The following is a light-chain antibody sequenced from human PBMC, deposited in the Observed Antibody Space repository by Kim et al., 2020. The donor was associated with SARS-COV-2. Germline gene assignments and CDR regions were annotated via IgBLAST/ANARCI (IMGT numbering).Light chain of an antibody. J-gene: IGKJ1*01. CDR3: QQYGSSPRT. V-gene: IGKV3-20*01. CDR1: QSVSSNY. CDR2: GAS. Sequence: PGERATLSCRASQSVSSNYLAWYQQKPGQAPRLLIYGASSRAAGIPDRFSGSGSGTDFTLTISRLEPEDFAVYYCQQYGSSPRTFGQGTKV.